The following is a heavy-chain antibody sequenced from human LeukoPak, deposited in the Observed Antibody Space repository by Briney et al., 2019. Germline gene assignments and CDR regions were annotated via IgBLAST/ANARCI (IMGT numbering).Heavy chain of an antibody. CDR1: GGTFSSYA. J-gene: IGHJ3*02. D-gene: IGHD4-17*01. V-gene: IGHV1-69*05. CDR2: IIPIFGTA. CDR3: ASHDYGDLRAFDI. Sequence: SVKVPCKASGGTFSSYAISWVRQAPGQGLEWMGGIIPIFGTANYAQKFQGRVTTTTDESTSTAYMELSSLRSEDTAVYYCASHDYGDLRAFDIWGQGTMVTVSS.